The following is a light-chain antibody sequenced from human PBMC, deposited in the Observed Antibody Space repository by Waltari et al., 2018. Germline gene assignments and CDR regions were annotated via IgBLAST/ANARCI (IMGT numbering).Light chain of an antibody. CDR1: ESVSRA. CDR2: GAS. CDR3: QHYLRLPVT. Sequence: EIALTQSPGTLSLSVGERATVSCRACESVSRALAWYQQKPGQAPRLLIYGASTRATGIPDRFSGSGSGTDFSLTISRLEPDDFAVYYCQHYLRLPVTFGQGTTVEI. J-gene: IGKJ1*01. V-gene: IGKV3-20*01.